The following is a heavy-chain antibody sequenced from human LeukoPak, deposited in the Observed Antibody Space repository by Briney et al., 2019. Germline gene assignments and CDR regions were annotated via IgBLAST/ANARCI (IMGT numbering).Heavy chain of an antibody. D-gene: IGHD3-10*01. J-gene: IGHJ4*02. CDR1: GFTFSSYG. CDR3: AEDEGDGTMVRGVIVY. Sequence: PGGSLRLSCAASGFTFSSYGMHWVRQAPGKGLEWVAFIRYDGSNKYYADSVKGRFTISRDNSKNTPYLQMNSLRAEDTAVYYCAEDEGDGTMVRGVIVYWGQGTLVTVSS. CDR2: IRYDGSNK. V-gene: IGHV3-30*02.